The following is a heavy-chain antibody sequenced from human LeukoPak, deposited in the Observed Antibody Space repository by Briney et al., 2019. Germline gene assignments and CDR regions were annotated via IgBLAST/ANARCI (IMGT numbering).Heavy chain of an antibody. CDR3: ARRRTSGDLDY. D-gene: IGHD2-2*01. CDR2: ISSDGSSA. CDR1: GFTFSSYW. Sequence: GGSLRLSCAASGFTFSSYWMHWVRQTPGKGLVWVSRISSDGSSADYADSVKGRFTISRDNARDTLYLQMNGLRAEDTAVYYCARRRTSGDLDYWGQGTLVTVSS. J-gene: IGHJ4*02. V-gene: IGHV3-74*01.